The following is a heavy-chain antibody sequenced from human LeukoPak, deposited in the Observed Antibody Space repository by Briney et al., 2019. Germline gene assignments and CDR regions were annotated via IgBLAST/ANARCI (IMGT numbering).Heavy chain of an antibody. V-gene: IGHV1-69*05. CDR2: IIPIFGTA. J-gene: IGHJ4*02. D-gene: IGHD3-22*01. CDR1: GGTFSSYA. CDR3: ATPRDYYDSSGYYYFDY. Sequence: VASVKVSCKASGGTFSSYAISWVRQAPGQGLEWMGRIIPIFGTANYAQKFQGRVTITTDESTSTAYMELSSLRSEDAAVYYCATPRDYYDSSGYYYFDYWGQGTLVTVSS.